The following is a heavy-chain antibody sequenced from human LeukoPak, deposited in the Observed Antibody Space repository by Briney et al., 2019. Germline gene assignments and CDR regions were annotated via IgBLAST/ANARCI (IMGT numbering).Heavy chain of an antibody. CDR2: ISSTSSDI. J-gene: IGHJ4*02. Sequence: GGSLRLSCVASGLAFETYTMNWVRQAPGKGLEWVSFISSTSSDINYADSVGDRFTISRDNAKNSLFLQMDSLRVEDTAVYYCAKGLFSGYDKYLDSWGQGTLVTVSS. CDR3: AKGLFSGYDKYLDS. D-gene: IGHD5-12*01. V-gene: IGHV3-21*04. CDR1: GLAFETYT.